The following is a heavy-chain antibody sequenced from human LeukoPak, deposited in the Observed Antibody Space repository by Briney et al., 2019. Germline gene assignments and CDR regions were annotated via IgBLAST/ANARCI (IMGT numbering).Heavy chain of an antibody. CDR1: GYTFTSYY. Sequence: ASVRVSRKASGYTFTSYYIHWVRQAPGQGLEWMGIINPNDGNTNYAQKFQGRVTMTRDTSTTTAYMDLTSLRSEDTAVYYCARDLGSSGRYGDYWGQGTLVTVSS. D-gene: IGHD6-19*01. CDR3: ARDLGSSGRYGDY. J-gene: IGHJ4*02. V-gene: IGHV1-46*01. CDR2: INPNDGNT.